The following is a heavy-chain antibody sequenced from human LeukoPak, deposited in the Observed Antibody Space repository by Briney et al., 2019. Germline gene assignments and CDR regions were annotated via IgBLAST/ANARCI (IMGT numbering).Heavy chain of an antibody. CDR1: GYSFTSYW. CDR3: ARLRGVDTAMVKYFDY. Sequence: GESLKISCESSGYSFTSYWIGWVRQMPGKGLEWMGIIYPGDSDTRYSLSFQGQVTISADKSISTAYLQWSSLKASDTAMYYCARLRGVDTAMVKYFDYWGQGTLVTVSS. V-gene: IGHV5-51*01. J-gene: IGHJ4*02. CDR2: IYPGDSDT. D-gene: IGHD5-18*01.